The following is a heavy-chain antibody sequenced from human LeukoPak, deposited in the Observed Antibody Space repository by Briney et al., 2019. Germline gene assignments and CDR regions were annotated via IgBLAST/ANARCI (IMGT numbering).Heavy chain of an antibody. CDR1: GFNFGDSR. Sequence: GGSLRLSCAASGFNFGDSRMTWVRQAPGKGLQWVANVNQDGTEKHFLDSVEGRFTVSRDNAKKSLYLQMSSLRPEDTALYFCVKGDWYFESWGQGTLVTVSS. J-gene: IGHJ4*02. D-gene: IGHD2-21*01. CDR3: VKGDWYFES. CDR2: VNQDGTEK. V-gene: IGHV3-7*04.